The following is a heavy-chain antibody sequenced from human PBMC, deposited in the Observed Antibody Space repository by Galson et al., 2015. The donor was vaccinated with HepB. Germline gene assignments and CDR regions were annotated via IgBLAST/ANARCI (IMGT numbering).Heavy chain of an antibody. Sequence: SLRLSCAASGFTFSSYAMSWVRQAPGKGLEWVSTIRRRDASTYYTDSVKGRFTISRDNSKDTLYLQMNSLRAEDTALYYCATQNFDYWGQGTLVTVSS. CDR3: ATQNFDY. CDR1: GFTFSSYA. J-gene: IGHJ4*02. CDR2: IRRRDAST. V-gene: IGHV3-23*01.